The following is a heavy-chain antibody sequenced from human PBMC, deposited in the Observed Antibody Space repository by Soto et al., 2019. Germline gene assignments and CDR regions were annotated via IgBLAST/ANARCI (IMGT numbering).Heavy chain of an antibody. D-gene: IGHD6-25*01. V-gene: IGHV5-51*01. J-gene: IGHJ6*02. Sequence: GESLKISCKGSGYSFTSYWIGWVRQMPGKGLEWMGIIYPGDSDTRYSPSFQGRVTITRDTSASTAYMELSSLRSEDTAVYYCARFSRPGRQEVYYGMDVWGQGTTVTVSS. CDR2: IYPGDSDT. CDR1: GYSFTSYW. CDR3: ARFSRPGRQEVYYGMDV.